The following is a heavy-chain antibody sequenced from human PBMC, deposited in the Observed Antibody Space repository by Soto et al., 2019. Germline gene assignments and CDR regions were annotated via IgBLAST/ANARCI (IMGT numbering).Heavy chain of an antibody. CDR1: GGSLNDYF. Sequence: QVQLQQWGAGLVKSSETLSLTCAVYGGSLNDYFWTWFRQSPGKGLEWLGEMNYSGRSNHNPKSRVTISVDTSKNQFSLQITSVTAADTAMYYCAKSAFTSGWYFRAPSYDVWSQGTMVFVSS. D-gene: IGHD6-19*01. CDR3: AKSAFTSGWYFRAPSYDV. CDR2: MNYSGRS. J-gene: IGHJ3*01. V-gene: IGHV4-34*01.